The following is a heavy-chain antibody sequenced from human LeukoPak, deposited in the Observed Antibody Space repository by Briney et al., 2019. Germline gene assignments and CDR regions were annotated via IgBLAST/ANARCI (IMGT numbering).Heavy chain of an antibody. D-gene: IGHD3-3*01. V-gene: IGHV1-2*02. J-gene: IGHJ6*02. CDR3: ARGVEYYYYGMDV. Sequence: GASVKVSCKASGYTFTGYYMHWVRQAPGQGLEWMGWVNPNSGGTNYAQKFQGRVTMTRDTSISTAYMELSRLRSDDTAVYYCARGVEYYYYGMDVWGQGTTVTVSS. CDR1: GYTFTGYY. CDR2: VNPNSGGT.